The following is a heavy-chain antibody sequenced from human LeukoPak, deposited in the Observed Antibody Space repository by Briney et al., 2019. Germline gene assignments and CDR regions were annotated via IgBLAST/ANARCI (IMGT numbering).Heavy chain of an antibody. J-gene: IGHJ4*02. CDR3: ARGWHCSSTSCYGIDY. CDR1: GESFSGYY. V-gene: IGHV4-34*01. D-gene: IGHD2-2*01. CDR2: INHSGST. Sequence: PSETLSLTCAVYGESFSGYYWSWIRQPPGKGLEWIGEINHSGSTNYNPSLKSRVTISVDTSKNQFSRKLSSVTAADTAVYYCARGWHCSSTSCYGIDYWGQGTLVTVSS.